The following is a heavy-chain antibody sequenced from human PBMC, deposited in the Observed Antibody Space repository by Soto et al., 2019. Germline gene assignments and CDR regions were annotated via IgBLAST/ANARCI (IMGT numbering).Heavy chain of an antibody. CDR1: GGSISSYY. CDR2: IYYSGST. D-gene: IGHD6-19*01. Sequence: SETLSLTCTVSGGSISSYYWSWIRQPPGKGLEWIGYIYYSGSTNYNHSLKSRVTISVDTSKNQFSLKLSSVTAADTAVYYCARGKYSSGYPSFDYWGQGTLVTVSS. CDR3: ARGKYSSGYPSFDY. V-gene: IGHV4-59*01. J-gene: IGHJ4*02.